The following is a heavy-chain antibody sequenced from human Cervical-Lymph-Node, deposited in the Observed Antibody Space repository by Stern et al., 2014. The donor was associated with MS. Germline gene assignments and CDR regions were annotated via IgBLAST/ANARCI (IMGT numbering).Heavy chain of an antibody. CDR2: INDNGYDT. D-gene: IGHD3-10*01. J-gene: IGHJ4*02. V-gene: IGHV3-23*04. CDR1: GFSFSTYA. Sequence: EVQVVESGGGLVQPGGSLRLSCAASGFSFSTYAMNWVRQAPGKGLEWVSLINDNGYDTKYADSVKGRFTISRDKSDNTVFLQMNSLRAEDTAVYYCAKVGTVGSGSYSVNREVDYWGQGILVTVSS. CDR3: AKVGTVGSGSYSVNREVDY.